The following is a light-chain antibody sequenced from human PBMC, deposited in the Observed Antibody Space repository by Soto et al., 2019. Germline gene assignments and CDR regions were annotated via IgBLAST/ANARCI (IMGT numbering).Light chain of an antibody. CDR1: SSNIGRSS. CDR3: AAWDDSLNEYV. V-gene: IGLV1-44*01. CDR2: GNN. J-gene: IGLJ1*01. Sequence: QSVLTQAPSVSGTPGQRVTITCSGSSSNIGRSSVNWYQHPPGTAPKLLTHGNNHRPSGVPDRFSGSKSGTSASLAISGLQPEDEADYCCAAWDDSLNEYVFGDGTKVTVL.